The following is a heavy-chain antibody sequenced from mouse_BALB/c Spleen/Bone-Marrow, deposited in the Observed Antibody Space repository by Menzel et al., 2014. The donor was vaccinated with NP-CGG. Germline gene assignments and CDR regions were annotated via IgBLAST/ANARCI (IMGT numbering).Heavy chain of an antibody. D-gene: IGHD2-2*01. V-gene: IGHV14-3*02. Sequence: VQLQQSGAELVKPGASVKLSCTASGFNIKDTYMHWVKQRPEQGLEWIGRIDPANGNTKYDPKFQGKATITADTSSNTAYLQLSSLTSEDTAVYYCAGGWLPSYAMDYWGQGTSLTVSS. J-gene: IGHJ4*01. CDR1: GFNIKDTY. CDR2: IDPANGNT. CDR3: AGGWLPSYAMDY.